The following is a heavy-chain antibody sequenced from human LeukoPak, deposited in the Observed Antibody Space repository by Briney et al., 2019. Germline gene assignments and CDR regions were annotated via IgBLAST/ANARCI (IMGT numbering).Heavy chain of an antibody. D-gene: IGHD3-3*01. Sequence: AGRSLRLSCAASGFTFSSYGMHWVRQAPGKGLEWVAVISYDGSNKYYADSVKGRFTTSRDNSKNTLYLQMNSLRAEDTAVYYCAKDGVAILRRDHAYPDYWGQGTLVTVSS. CDR2: ISYDGSNK. J-gene: IGHJ4*02. CDR1: GFTFSSYG. CDR3: AKDGVAILRRDHAYPDY. V-gene: IGHV3-30*18.